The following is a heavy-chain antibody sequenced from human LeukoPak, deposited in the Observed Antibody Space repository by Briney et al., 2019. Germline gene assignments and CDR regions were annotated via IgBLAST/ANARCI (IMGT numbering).Heavy chain of an antibody. V-gene: IGHV4-4*07. J-gene: IGHJ5*02. Sequence: SETLSLTCTVSGGSISSYYWSWILQPAGKGLEWIGRIYTSGSTNYNPSLKSRVTMSVDTSKNQFSLKLSSVTAADTAVYYCARGLMNLGATSRGRDWFDPWGQGTLVTVSS. D-gene: IGHD1-26*01. CDR1: GGSISSYY. CDR3: ARGLMNLGATSRGRDWFDP. CDR2: IYTSGST.